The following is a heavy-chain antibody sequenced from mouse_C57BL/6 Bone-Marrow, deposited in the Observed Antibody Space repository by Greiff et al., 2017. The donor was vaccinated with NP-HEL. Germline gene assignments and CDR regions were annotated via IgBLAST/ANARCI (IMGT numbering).Heavy chain of an antibody. CDR3: AGIYYGNPWGFDN. V-gene: IGHV1-77*01. Sequence: QVQLQQSGAELVKPGASVKISCKASGYTFTDYYINWVKQRPGQGLEWIGKIGPGSGSSYYNEKFKGKATLTADKSSSTAYMQLSSLTSENSAVYICAGIYYGNPWGFDNGGQGTALTVTA. D-gene: IGHD2-1*01. CDR2: IGPGSGSS. J-gene: IGHJ2*01. CDR1: GYTFTDYY.